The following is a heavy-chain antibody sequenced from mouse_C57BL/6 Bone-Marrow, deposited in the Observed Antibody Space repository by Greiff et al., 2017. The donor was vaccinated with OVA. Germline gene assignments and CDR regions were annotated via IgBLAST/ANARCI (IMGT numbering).Heavy chain of an antibody. J-gene: IGHJ2*01. V-gene: IGHV1-26*01. Sequence: EVQLQQSGPELVKPGASVKISCKASGYTFTDYYMNWVKQSHGKSLEWIGDINPNNGGTSYNQKFKGKATLTVDKSSSTAYMELRSLTSEDSAVYYCATLNYYGSSYAYFDYWGQGTTLTVSS. D-gene: IGHD1-1*01. CDR3: ATLNYYGSSYAYFDY. CDR2: INPNNGGT. CDR1: GYTFTDYY.